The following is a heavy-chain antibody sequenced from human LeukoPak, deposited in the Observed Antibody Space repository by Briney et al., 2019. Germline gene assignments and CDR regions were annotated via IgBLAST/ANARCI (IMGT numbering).Heavy chain of an antibody. J-gene: IGHJ5*02. CDR1: GGSISSYY. D-gene: IGHD3-10*01. CDR2: IYTSGST. V-gene: IGHV4-4*07. Sequence: SSETLSLTCTVSGGSISSYYWSWIRQPAGKGLEWIGRIYTSGSTNYNPSLKSRVTMSVDTSKNQFSLKLSSVTAADTAVYYCAREYRITMVRGVIYNWFDPWGQGTLVTVSS. CDR3: AREYRITMVRGVIYNWFDP.